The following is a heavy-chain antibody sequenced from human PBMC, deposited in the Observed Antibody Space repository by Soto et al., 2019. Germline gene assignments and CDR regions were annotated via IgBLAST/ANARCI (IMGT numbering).Heavy chain of an antibody. CDR3: ARVWDYYDSTPAFDY. Sequence: QVQLVQSGAEVKKPGASVKVSCKASGYTFTSYGISWVRQAPGQGLEWMGWISAYNGNTNYAQKLQGRVTMTTDKSTSTAYMELRSLRSDDTAGYYCARVWDYYDSTPAFDYWGQGTLVTVSS. J-gene: IGHJ4*02. V-gene: IGHV1-18*01. CDR1: GYTFTSYG. D-gene: IGHD3-22*01. CDR2: ISAYNGNT.